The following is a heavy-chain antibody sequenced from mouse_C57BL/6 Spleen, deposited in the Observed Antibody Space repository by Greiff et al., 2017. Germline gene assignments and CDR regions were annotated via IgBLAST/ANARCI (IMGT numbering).Heavy chain of an antibody. Sequence: QVQLQQPGAELVKPGASVKLSCKASGYTFTSYWMHWVKQRPGRGLEWIGRIDPNSGGTKYNEKFKSKATLTVDKPSSTAYMQLSSLTSEDSAVYYCARWLITTVVAPYAMDYWGQGTSVTVSS. D-gene: IGHD1-1*01. V-gene: IGHV1-72*01. CDR3: ARWLITTVVAPYAMDY. CDR1: GYTFTSYW. J-gene: IGHJ4*01. CDR2: IDPNSGGT.